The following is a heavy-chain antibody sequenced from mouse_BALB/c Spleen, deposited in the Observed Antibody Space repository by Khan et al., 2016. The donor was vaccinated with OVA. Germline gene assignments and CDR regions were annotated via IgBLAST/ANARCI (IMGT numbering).Heavy chain of an antibody. CDR1: GYSITSDFA. CDR3: ARSRGSGFFNV. D-gene: IGHD1-1*01. J-gene: IGHJ1*01. V-gene: IGHV3-2*02. CDR2: IIYSGTT. Sequence: EVQLQESGPGLVKPSQSLSLTCTVTGYSITSDFAWNWIRQFPGNKLEWMGYIIYSGTTSYNPSPKSRLSITRYTSKNQLFLHLHSVTTDDTATYSCARSRGSGFFNVWGAETTVTVSS.